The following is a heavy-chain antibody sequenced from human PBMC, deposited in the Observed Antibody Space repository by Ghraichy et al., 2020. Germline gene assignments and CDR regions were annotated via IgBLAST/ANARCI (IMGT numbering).Heavy chain of an antibody. Sequence: GGSLRLSCAASGFMFSDYGMHWVRQAPGKGLEWVAFIRHDGSEKYYADSVKGRFTISRDNSKNTLYMQMNSLRVDDTALYYCAKDLGDEKYCQHWGQGTLVTISS. CDR3: AKDLGDEKYCQH. V-gene: IGHV3-30*02. D-gene: IGHD4-17*01. CDR2: IRHDGSEK. J-gene: IGHJ1*01. CDR1: GFMFSDYG.